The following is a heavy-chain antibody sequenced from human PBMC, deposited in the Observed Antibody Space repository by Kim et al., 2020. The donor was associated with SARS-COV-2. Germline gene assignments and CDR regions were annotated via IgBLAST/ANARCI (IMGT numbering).Heavy chain of an antibody. CDR3: ARDRVTTWTIPYYYYGMDV. Sequence: GGSLRLSCAASGFTFSSYSMNWVRQAPGKGLEWVSSISTSSSYIYYADSVKGRFTISRDNAKNSLYLQMNSLRAEDTAVYYCARDRVTTWTIPYYYYGMDVWGQGTADTVSS. D-gene: IGHD4-17*01. CDR2: ISTSSSYI. J-gene: IGHJ6*02. V-gene: IGHV3-21*01. CDR1: GFTFSSYS.